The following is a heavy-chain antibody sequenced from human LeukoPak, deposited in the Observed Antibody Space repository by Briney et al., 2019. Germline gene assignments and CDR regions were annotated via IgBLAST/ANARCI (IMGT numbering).Heavy chain of an antibody. CDR2: ISVSGGST. V-gene: IGHV3-23*01. CDR1: GFTFSSYA. Sequence: GGFLRLSCAASGFTFSSYAMSWVRRAPGKGLEWVSTISVSGGSTYYADSVKGRFTISRDNSKNTLYLQMNSLRAEDTAVYYCAKDNSKYRVGAEFDYWGQGTLVTVSS. J-gene: IGHJ4*02. D-gene: IGHD1-26*01. CDR3: AKDNSKYRVGAEFDY.